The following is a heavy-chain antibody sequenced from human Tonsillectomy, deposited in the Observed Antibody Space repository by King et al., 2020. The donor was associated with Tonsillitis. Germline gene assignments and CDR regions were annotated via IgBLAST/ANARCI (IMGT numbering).Heavy chain of an antibody. CDR1: GYHFTDYF. Sequence: QVQLVQSGAEVKKPGASVKVSCTASGYHFTDYFMHWVRQAPGQGPEWMGWINPNSGGAKYAQNFQGRVTMTRDASISTAYMEVTSLRSDDTAVYYCARALDNVVVVSAATLYYWGQGTLVTVSS. CDR3: ARALDNVVVVSAATLYY. J-gene: IGHJ4*02. V-gene: IGHV1-2*02. D-gene: IGHD2-2*01. CDR2: INPNSGGA.